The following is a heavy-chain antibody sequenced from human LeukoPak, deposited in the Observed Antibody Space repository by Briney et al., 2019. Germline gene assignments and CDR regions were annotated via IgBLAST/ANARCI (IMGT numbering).Heavy chain of an antibody. Sequence: GSLRLSCAASGFTFSSYWMSWVRQAPGKGLEWIGEINHSGSTNYNPSLKSRVTISVDTSKNQFSLKLSSVTAADTAVYYCARDKIAAAGIGWFDPWGQGTLVTVSS. V-gene: IGHV4-34*01. CDR3: ARDKIAAAGIGWFDP. J-gene: IGHJ5*02. CDR1: GFTFSSYW. D-gene: IGHD6-13*01. CDR2: INHSGST.